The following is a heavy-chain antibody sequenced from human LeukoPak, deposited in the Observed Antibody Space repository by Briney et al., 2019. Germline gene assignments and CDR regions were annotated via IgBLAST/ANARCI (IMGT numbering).Heavy chain of an antibody. V-gene: IGHV3-21*01. CDR2: ISSSSSYI. CDR3: ARVPIAAAETGH. J-gene: IGHJ4*02. Sequence: GGSLRLSCAASGFTFSSYSMNWVRQAPGKGLEWVSSISSSSSYIYYTDSAKGRFTTSRDNAKNSLYLQMNSLRAEDTAVYYCARVPIAAAETGHWGQGTLVTVSS. CDR1: GFTFSSYS. D-gene: IGHD6-13*01.